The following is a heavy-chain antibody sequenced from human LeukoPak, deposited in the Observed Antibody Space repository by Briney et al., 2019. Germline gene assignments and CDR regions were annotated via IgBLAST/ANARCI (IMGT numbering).Heavy chain of an antibody. CDR2: IIPIFGTA. Sequence: ASVEVSCKASGYTFTSYYMHWVRQAPGQGLEWMGGIIPIFGTANYAQKFQGRVTITTDESTSTAYMELSSLRSEDTAVYYCAREDYSSSSNWFDPWGQGTLVTVSS. CDR1: GYTFTSYY. D-gene: IGHD6-6*01. J-gene: IGHJ5*02. CDR3: AREDYSSSSNWFDP. V-gene: IGHV1-69*05.